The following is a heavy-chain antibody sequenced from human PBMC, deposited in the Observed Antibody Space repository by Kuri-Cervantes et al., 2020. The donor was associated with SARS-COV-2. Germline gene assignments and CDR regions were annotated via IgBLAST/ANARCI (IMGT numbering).Heavy chain of an antibody. J-gene: IGHJ5*02. V-gene: IGHV5-51*01. Sequence: GESLKISCKGSGYSFTSYWIAWLRQMPGKGLEWMGIIYPGDSETKYSPSFQGQVTFSADRSISTVYLQFSSLKASDTAMYYCARRAPYAKSGSYSYFLDLWGQGALVTVSS. D-gene: IGHD3-3*01. CDR3: ARRAPYAKSGSYSYFLDL. CDR2: IYPGDSET. CDR1: GYSFTSYW.